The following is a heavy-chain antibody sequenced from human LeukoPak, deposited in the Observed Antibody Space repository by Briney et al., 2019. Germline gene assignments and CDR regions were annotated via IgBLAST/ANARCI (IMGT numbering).Heavy chain of an antibody. CDR1: GYTFINYW. J-gene: IGHJ4*02. CDR2: IFPGDSDT. Sequence: GESLKISCEASGYTFINYWIGWVRQMPGKGLEWMGIIFPGDSDTRYSPSFQGQVTISADKSISTAYLQWSSLKASDTAICYCARRSRYCTTASCYTVFDYWGQGTLVTVSS. CDR3: ARRSRYCTTASCYTVFDY. V-gene: IGHV5-51*01. D-gene: IGHD2-2*02.